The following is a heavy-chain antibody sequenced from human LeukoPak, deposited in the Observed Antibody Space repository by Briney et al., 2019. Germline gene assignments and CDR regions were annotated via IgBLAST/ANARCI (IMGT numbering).Heavy chain of an antibody. V-gene: IGHV4-39*01. CDR1: GGSISSSSYY. D-gene: IGHD3-10*01. Sequence: SETLSLTCTVSGGSISSSSYYWGWIRQPPGKGLEWIGSIYYSGSTYYNPSLKSRVTISVDTSKNQFSLKLSSVTAADTAVYYCARSVVMVRGVSDYWGQGTLVTVSS. J-gene: IGHJ4*02. CDR3: ARSVVMVRGVSDY. CDR2: IYYSGST.